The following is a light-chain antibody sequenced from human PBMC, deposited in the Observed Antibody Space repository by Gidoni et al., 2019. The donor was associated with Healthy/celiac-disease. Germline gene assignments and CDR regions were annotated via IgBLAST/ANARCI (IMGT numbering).Light chain of an antibody. J-gene: IGKJ3*01. V-gene: IGKV1-39*01. CDR2: AAS. CDR3: QQSYSTPVT. Sequence: DIQMTQFPSSRSSSVGDRVTITCRASQSISSYLNWYQQKPGKAPKHLFYAASSLQSGVPSRFSGSGSGTDCTLTISSLQPEDFATYYCQQSYSTPVTFGPGTKVDIK. CDR1: QSISSY.